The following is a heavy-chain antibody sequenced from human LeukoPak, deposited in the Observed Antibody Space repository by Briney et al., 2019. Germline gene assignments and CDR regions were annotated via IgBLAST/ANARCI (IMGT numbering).Heavy chain of an antibody. V-gene: IGHV3-21*01. CDR3: ARAGGSTVSHSDY. CDR1: GFTFSSYS. J-gene: IGHJ4*02. CDR2: ISSSTSYI. D-gene: IGHD4-17*01. Sequence: GGSLRLSCAASGFTFSSYSMNWIRQAPGKGLEWVSSISSSTSYIYYADSVKGRFSISKDNAKNSLYLQMNSLRAEDTAVYYCARAGGSTVSHSDYWGQGTLVTVSS.